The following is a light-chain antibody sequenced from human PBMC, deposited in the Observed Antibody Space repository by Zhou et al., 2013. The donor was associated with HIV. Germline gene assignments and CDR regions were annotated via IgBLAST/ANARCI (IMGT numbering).Light chain of an antibody. Sequence: AVQMTQSPSSLSASAGDRVTITCRASQDIRNELAWYQQKPGQVPKLLIYAASTLHYGVPSRFSGIGSGTHFTLTINGLRPEDCGTYYCLQDYNYPRTFGRGTRLEIK. CDR1: QDIRNE. CDR2: AAS. J-gene: IGKJ2*01. CDR3: LQDYNYPRT. V-gene: IGKV1-6*01.